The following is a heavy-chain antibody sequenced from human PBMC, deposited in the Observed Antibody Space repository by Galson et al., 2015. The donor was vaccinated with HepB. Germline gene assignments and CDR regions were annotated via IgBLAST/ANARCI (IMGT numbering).Heavy chain of an antibody. V-gene: IGHV3-15*01. CDR3: TTGPLGYCSNTSCPP. CDR1: GFTFSNAW. J-gene: IGHJ5*02. CDR2: IKSKTDGGTT. D-gene: IGHD2-2*01. Sequence: SLRLSCAASGFTFSNAWMSWVRQAPGKGLEWVGRIKSKTDGGTTDYAAPVKGRFTISRDDSKNTLYLQMNSLKTEDTAVYYCTTGPLGYCSNTSCPPWGQGTLVTVSS.